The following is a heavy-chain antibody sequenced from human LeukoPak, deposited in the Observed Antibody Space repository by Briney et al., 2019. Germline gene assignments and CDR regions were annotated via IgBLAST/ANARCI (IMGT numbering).Heavy chain of an antibody. J-gene: IGHJ5*02. V-gene: IGHV1-3*01. D-gene: IGHD2-15*01. CDR3: ARGLVVAARGWFDP. CDR2: INAGNGNT. Sequence: ASVKVCCKASGHTFTSYAMHWVRQAPGQRLEWMGWINAGNGNTKYSQKFQGRVTITRDTSASTAYMELSSLRSEDTAVYYCARGLVVAARGWFDPWGQGTLVTVSS. CDR1: GHTFTSYA.